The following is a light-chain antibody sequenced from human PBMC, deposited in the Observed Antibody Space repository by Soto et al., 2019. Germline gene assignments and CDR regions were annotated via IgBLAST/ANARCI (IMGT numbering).Light chain of an antibody. CDR3: QQYYSYPPSFP. J-gene: IGKJ3*01. CDR2: SAS. CDR1: QDISNS. V-gene: IGKV1-8*01. Sequence: AIRMTPSPSSFSASTSDRVTINCLASQDISNSLAWYQQKPGKAPNLLIYSASTLQSGVPSRFSGSGSGTDFTLTISGLQSEDFATYYCQQYYSYPPSFPFGPVGKVAIK.